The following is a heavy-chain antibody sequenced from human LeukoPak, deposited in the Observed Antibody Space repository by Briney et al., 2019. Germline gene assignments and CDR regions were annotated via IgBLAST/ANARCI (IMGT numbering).Heavy chain of an antibody. D-gene: IGHD3-3*01. J-gene: IGHJ6*03. Sequence: RGSLRLSCAASGFTFSDYYLSWIRQAPGQGLQCVSYISSTSGNTHYAAYVKGRFTISRDNSKNTLYLEMNSLRAEDTAVYCCARGSDYSNMDVWGKGTTVTVSS. CDR3: ARGSDYSNMDV. V-gene: IGHV3-11*06. CDR2: ISSTSGNT. CDR1: GFTFSDYY.